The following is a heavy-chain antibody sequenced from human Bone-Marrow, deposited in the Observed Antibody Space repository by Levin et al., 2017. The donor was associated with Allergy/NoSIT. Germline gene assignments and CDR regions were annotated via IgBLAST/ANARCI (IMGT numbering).Heavy chain of an antibody. CDR1: GFIFSTYS. J-gene: IGHJ6*03. V-gene: IGHV3-21*01. CDR2: ISTTSSHI. CDR3: ARGIKPRGAGLGYFGLGSPTAGFYYMDV. Sequence: GGSLRLSCAASGFIFSTYSMIWVRQAPGKGLEWVSFISTTSSHIYYADSVKGRFTISRDNAENSLSLHMSSLRAEDTALYYCARGIKPRGAGLGYFGLGSPTAGFYYMDVWGKGTTVAVSS. D-gene: IGHD3-10*01.